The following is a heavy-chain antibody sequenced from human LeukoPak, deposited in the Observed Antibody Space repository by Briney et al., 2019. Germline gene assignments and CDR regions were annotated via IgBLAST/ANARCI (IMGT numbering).Heavy chain of an antibody. Sequence: PSETLSLTCAVSGDSISSSTWWNWVRQPPGKGLEWIGEIYNSGSTNSNPSLKSRVIISVDKTKNQFSLKLNSVTAADTAMYYCARGHNENRYKSTIDIWGQGTMVTVSS. CDR1: GDSISSSTW. V-gene: IGHV4-4*02. CDR3: ARGHNENRYKSTIDI. CDR2: IYNSGST. D-gene: IGHD1-1*01. J-gene: IGHJ3*02.